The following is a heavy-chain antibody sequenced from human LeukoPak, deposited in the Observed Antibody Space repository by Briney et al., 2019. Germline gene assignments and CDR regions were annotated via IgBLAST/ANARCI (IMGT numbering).Heavy chain of an antibody. V-gene: IGHV3-21*01. CDR3: ARVLRFFGTSELPGDY. Sequence: GGSLRLSCAASGFTFSSYSMNWVRQAPGKGLEWVSSISSSSSYIYYADSVKGRFTISRDNAKNSLYLQMNSLRAEDTAVYYCARVLRFFGTSELPGDYWGQGTLVTASS. J-gene: IGHJ4*02. CDR2: ISSSSSYI. CDR1: GFTFSSYS. D-gene: IGHD2-2*01.